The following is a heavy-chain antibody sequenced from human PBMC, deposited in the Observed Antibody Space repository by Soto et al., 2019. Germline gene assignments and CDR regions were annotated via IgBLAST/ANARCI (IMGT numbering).Heavy chain of an antibody. Sequence: PGGSLRLSCAASGFTFSSYAMHWVRQAPGKGLEWVAVISYDGSNKYYADSVKGRFTISRDNSKNTLYLQMNSLRAEDTAVYYCARAEARVPAAPFDYWGQGTLVTVSS. CDR3: ARAEARVPAAPFDY. CDR2: ISYDGSNK. V-gene: IGHV3-30-3*01. D-gene: IGHD2-2*01. J-gene: IGHJ4*02. CDR1: GFTFSSYA.